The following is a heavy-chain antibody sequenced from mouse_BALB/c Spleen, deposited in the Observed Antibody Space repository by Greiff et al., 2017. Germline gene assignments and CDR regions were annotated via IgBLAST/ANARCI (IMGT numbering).Heavy chain of an antibody. CDR3: TGGSWDDWYLGV. Sequence: EVMLVESGGGLVKPGGSLKLSCAASGFTFSSYTMSWVRQTPEKRLEWVATISSGGSYTYYPDSVKGRFTSSRDNAKNTLYLQMGSVKSEATAMDYCTGGSWDDWYLGVWGAGTAVTVAS. V-gene: IGHV5-6-4*01. CDR2: ISSGGSYT. CDR1: GFTFSSYT. D-gene: IGHD4-1*01. J-gene: IGHJ1*01.